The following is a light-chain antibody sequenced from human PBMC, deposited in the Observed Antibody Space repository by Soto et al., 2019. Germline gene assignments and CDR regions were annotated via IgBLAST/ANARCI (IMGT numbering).Light chain of an antibody. CDR1: SSDVGSSNL. CDR3: CSFARSSTFYV. CDR2: EGS. Sequence: QSALTQPASVSASPGRSITISCTGTSSDVGSSNLVSWYQHHPGKAPKLIIYEGSRRPSGVSGRFSGPKSGNTASLTISGLQADDEADYYCCSFARSSTFYVFGTGTKVTVL. J-gene: IGLJ1*01. V-gene: IGLV2-23*01.